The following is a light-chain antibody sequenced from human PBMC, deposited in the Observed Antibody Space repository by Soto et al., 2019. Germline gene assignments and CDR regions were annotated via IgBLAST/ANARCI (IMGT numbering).Light chain of an antibody. CDR1: QIISSY. Sequence: DIQMTQSPSSLSASVRDRVTITCRASQIISSYLNWYQQKPGKAPKLLIYAASSLHSGVPSRFSGSGSGTDFTLTISSLQPEDFATYYCQQSYTTPYTFGQGTKLEIK. CDR2: AAS. V-gene: IGKV1-39*01. CDR3: QQSYTTPYT. J-gene: IGKJ2*01.